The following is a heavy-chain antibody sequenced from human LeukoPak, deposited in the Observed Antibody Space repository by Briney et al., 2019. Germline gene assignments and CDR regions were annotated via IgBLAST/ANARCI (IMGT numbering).Heavy chain of an antibody. CDR1: GFTFSSYS. J-gene: IGHJ3*02. D-gene: IGHD3-22*01. CDR3: AKRITMIVVVPGAFDI. CDR2: ISSSSSYI. Sequence: GGSLRLSCAASGFTFSSYSMNWVRQAPGKGLEWVSSISSSSSYIYYADSVKGRFTISRDNSKNTLYLQMNSLRAEDTAVYYCAKRITMIVVVPGAFDIWGQGTMVTVSS. V-gene: IGHV3-21*04.